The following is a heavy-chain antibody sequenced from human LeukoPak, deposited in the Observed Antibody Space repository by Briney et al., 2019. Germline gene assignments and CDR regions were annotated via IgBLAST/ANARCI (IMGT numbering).Heavy chain of an antibody. D-gene: IGHD3-10*01. CDR2: ISAYNGNT. CDR3: ARGGPSYGSGSDAFDI. V-gene: IGHV1-18*01. J-gene: IGHJ3*02. CDR1: GYTFTSYG. Sequence: ASVKVSCKASGYTFTSYGISWVRQAPGQGLEWMGWISAYNGNTNYAQKLQGRVTMTTDTSTGTAYMELRSLRSDDTAVYYCARGGPSYGSGSDAFDIWGQGTMVTVSS.